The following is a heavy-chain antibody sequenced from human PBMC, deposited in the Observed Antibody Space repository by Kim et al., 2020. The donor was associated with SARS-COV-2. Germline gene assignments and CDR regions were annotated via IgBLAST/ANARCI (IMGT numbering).Heavy chain of an antibody. V-gene: IGHV3-7*04. Sequence: GGSLRLSCTVSGFTFKTYGMSWVRQTPETGLEWVATIRQDGNKKHYGDSVKGRFTISRDNSKNSLYLQMDNLRGDDTALFYCVRGCGRPSCPSYLESWGQGTLVTVSS. J-gene: IGHJ4*02. CDR1: GFTFKTYG. CDR3: VRGCGRPSCPSYLES. CDR2: IRQDGNKK. D-gene: IGHD2-21*01.